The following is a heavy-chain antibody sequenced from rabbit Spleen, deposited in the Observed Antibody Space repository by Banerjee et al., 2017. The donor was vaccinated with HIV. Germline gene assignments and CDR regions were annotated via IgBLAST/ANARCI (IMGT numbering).Heavy chain of an antibody. CDR1: GFSFSSGYD. CDR2: LYTGNGKT. V-gene: IGHV1S40*01. Sequence: QQLVESGGGLVKPGASLTLTCTASGFSFSSGYDICWVRQAPGKGLEWIACLYTGNGKTYYASWARGRFTISKLSSTTVTLQMTSLPVADTATFFCARDAGRGPYIDGYFDLWGPGTLVTVS. J-gene: IGHJ4*01. D-gene: IGHD8-1*01. CDR3: ARDAGRGPYIDGYFDL.